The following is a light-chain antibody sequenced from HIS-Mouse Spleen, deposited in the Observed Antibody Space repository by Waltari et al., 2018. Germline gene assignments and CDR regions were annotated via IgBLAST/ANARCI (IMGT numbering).Light chain of an antibody. Sequence: QSALTQPPSASGSPGQSVTISCTGTSSDVGGYTYVSWYQQHPGKAPKLMISEVSKRPPGVPDRFSGSKSGNTAALTVSGLQAEDEADYYCSSYAGSNNLVFGGGTKLTVL. CDR3: SSYAGSNNLV. V-gene: IGLV2-8*01. CDR2: EVS. J-gene: IGLJ2*01. CDR1: SSDVGGYTY.